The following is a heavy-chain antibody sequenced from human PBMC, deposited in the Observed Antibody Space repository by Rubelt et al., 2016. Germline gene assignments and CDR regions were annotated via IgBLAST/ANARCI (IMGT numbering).Heavy chain of an antibody. V-gene: IGHV3-30*04. J-gene: IGHJ4*02. CDR3: ARDPEGGAAAGSAVGT. CDR2: ISYDGSNK. Sequence: AMHWVRQAPGKGLEWVAVISYDGSNKYYADSVKGRFTISRDNSKNTLYLQMNSLRAEDTAVYYCARDPEGGAAAGSAVGTWGQGTLVTVSS. CDR1: A. D-gene: IGHD6-13*01.